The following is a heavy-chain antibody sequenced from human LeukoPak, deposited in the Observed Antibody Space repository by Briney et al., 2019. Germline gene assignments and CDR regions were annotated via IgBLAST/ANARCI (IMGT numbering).Heavy chain of an antibody. Sequence: SETLSLTCTVSGGSIGSSSYYWGWIRQPPGKGLEWIGSIYYSGSTYYNPSLKSRVTISVDTSKNQFSLKLSSVTAADTAVYYCARGLKDYYYYYYMDVWGKGTTVTVSS. CDR1: GGSIGSSSYY. J-gene: IGHJ6*03. V-gene: IGHV4-39*07. D-gene: IGHD3-16*01. CDR2: IYYSGST. CDR3: ARGLKDYYYYYYMDV.